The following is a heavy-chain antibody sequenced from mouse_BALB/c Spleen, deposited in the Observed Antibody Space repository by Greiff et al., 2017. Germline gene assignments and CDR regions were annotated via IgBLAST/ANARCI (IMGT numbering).Heavy chain of an antibody. Sequence: EVQLVESGPGLVKPSQSLSLTCTVTGYSITSDYAWNWIRQFPGNKLEWMGYISYSGSTSYNPSLKSRISITRDTSKNQFFLQLNSVTTEDTATYYCAREYGSTLDYWGQGTTLTVSS. D-gene: IGHD1-1*01. CDR3: AREYGSTLDY. CDR1: GYSITSDYA. V-gene: IGHV3-2*02. CDR2: ISYSGST. J-gene: IGHJ2*01.